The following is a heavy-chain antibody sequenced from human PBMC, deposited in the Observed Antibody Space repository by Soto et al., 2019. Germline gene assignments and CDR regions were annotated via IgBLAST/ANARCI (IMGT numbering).Heavy chain of an antibody. Sequence: QVQLQQWGAGLLKPSETLSLTCAVYGGSFSGYYWSWIRQPPGKGLEWIGEINHSGSTNYNPSLKRRVTISVDTSKNQFSLKLSSVTAADTAVYYCARGRGSSSWYLDYWGQGTLVTVSS. V-gene: IGHV4-34*01. CDR2: INHSGST. J-gene: IGHJ4*02. D-gene: IGHD6-13*01. CDR3: ARGRGSSSWYLDY. CDR1: GGSFSGYY.